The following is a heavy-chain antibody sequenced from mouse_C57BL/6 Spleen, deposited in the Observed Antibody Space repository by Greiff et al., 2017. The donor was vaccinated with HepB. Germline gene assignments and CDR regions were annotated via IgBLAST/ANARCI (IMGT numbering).Heavy chain of an antibody. CDR3: ARPITTVRYFDV. D-gene: IGHD1-1*01. CDR1: GFTFSDYY. V-gene: IGHV5-6*03. J-gene: IGHJ1*03. Sequence: EVNVVESGGGLVQPGGSLKLSCAASGFTFSDYYMYWVRQTPDKRLEWVATISSGGSYTYYPDSVKGRFTISRDNAKNTLYLQMSSLKSEDTAMYYCARPITTVRYFDVWGTGTTVTVSS. CDR2: ISSGGSYT.